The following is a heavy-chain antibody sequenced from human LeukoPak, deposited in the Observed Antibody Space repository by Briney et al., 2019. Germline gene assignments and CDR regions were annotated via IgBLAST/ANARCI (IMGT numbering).Heavy chain of an antibody. CDR3: ASSSTYYYDSSGPPRAFDI. J-gene: IGHJ3*02. Sequence: SETLSLTCTVSGGSISRHYWSWIRQPPGKGLEWMGYVYYTGSTNYNPSLKSRVTISVDTSKNQFSLKLSSVTAADTAVYYCASSSTYYYDSSGPPRAFDIWGQGTMVTVSS. CDR1: GGSISRHY. V-gene: IGHV4-59*11. D-gene: IGHD3-22*01. CDR2: VYYTGST.